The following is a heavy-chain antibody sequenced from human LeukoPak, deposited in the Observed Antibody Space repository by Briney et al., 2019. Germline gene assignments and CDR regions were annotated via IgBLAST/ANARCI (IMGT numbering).Heavy chain of an antibody. Sequence: QPGGSLRLSCAASGFTFSNYPMSSVRQAPGKGLEWVSTVGISGSDTYYADSVKGRFTISRDNSKNTLFLQMNSLGVEDTAVYYCAKDLRGLILRYFDYWGQGILVTVSS. V-gene: IGHV3-23*01. J-gene: IGHJ4*02. D-gene: IGHD3-16*01. CDR3: AKDLRGLILRYFDY. CDR1: GFTFSNYP. CDR2: VGISGSDT.